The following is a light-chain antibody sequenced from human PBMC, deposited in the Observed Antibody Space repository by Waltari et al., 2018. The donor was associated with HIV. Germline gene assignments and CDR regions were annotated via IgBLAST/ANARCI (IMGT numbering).Light chain of an antibody. Sequence: QSVLTQPPSASGTPGQRITISCSGSNSNIGSNFVYWYQQFPGTTPTLRIYRDDPRPPGVPARVSGSKSGTSASLAISGLRSEDDADYYCAAWDDSLGGSLVFAGGTKLTVL. V-gene: IGLV1-47*01. J-gene: IGLJ3*02. CDR2: RDD. CDR3: AAWDDSLGGSLV. CDR1: NSNIGSNF.